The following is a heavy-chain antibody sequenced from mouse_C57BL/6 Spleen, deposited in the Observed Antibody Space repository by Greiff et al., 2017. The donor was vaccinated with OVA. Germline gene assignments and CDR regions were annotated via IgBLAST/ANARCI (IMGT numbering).Heavy chain of an antibody. CDR1: GFSLTSYG. V-gene: IGHV2-2*01. J-gene: IGHJ3*01. CDR3: ARNGDYDGFAY. D-gene: IGHD2-4*01. Sequence: VQLQQSGPGLVQPSQSLSITCTVSGFSLTSYGVHWVRQSPGKGLEWLGVIWSGGSTDYNAAFISRLSISKDNSKSQVFFKMNSLQADDTAIYYCARNGDYDGFAYWGQGTLVTVSA. CDR2: IWSGGST.